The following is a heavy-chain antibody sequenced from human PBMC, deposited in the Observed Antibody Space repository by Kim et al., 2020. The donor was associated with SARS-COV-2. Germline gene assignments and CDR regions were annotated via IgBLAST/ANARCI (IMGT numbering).Heavy chain of an antibody. V-gene: IGHV1-24*01. CDR2: FDPEDGET. CDR1: GYTLTELS. Sequence: ASVKVSCKVSGYTLTELSMHWVRQAPGKGLEWMGGFDPEDGETIYAQKFQGRVTMTEDTSTDTAYMELSSLRSEDTAVYYCATPSWYYDYVWGSYRLTSDYYYGMDVWGQGTTVTVSS. CDR3: ATPSWYYDYVWGSYRLTSDYYYGMDV. D-gene: IGHD3-16*02. J-gene: IGHJ6*02.